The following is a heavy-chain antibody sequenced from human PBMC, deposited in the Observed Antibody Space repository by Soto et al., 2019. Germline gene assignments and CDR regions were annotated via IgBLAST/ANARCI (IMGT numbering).Heavy chain of an antibody. J-gene: IGHJ4*02. V-gene: IGHV3-30-3*01. CDR2: ISYDGSNK. CDR3: ARGTVVTVSY. D-gene: IGHD2-15*01. CDR1: GFTFSSYA. Sequence: QVQLVESGGGVVQPGRSLRLSCAASGFTFSSYAMHWVRQAPGKGLEWVAVISYDGSNKYYADSVKGRFTISRDNSKNTLYLQINSLRAEDTAVYYCARGTVVTVSYWGQGTLVTVSS.